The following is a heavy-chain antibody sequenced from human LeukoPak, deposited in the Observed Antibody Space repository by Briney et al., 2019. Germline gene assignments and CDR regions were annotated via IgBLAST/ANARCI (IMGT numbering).Heavy chain of an antibody. CDR2: INHSGST. D-gene: IGHD2-15*01. CDR1: GGSFSGYY. V-gene: IGHV4-34*01. J-gene: IGHJ5*02. CDR3: ARGDPAPAELYCSGGSCSDWFDP. Sequence: TSETLSLTCAVYGGSFSGYYWSWIRQPPGKGLEWIGEINHSGSTNYNPSLKSRVTISVDTSKNQFSLKLSSVTAADTAVYYCARGDPAPAELYCSGGSCSDWFDPWGQGTLVTVSS.